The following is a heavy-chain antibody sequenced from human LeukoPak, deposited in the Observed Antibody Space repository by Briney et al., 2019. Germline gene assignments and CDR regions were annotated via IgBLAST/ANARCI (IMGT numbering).Heavy chain of an antibody. D-gene: IGHD2-15*01. CDR1: GVRFSDYY. V-gene: IGHV3-11*01. Sequence: GGSLRLSCAASGVRFSDYYLSWIRQAPGKGLEWISYISHTGETKYYTDSMKGRFTISRDNAKNSLYLQMNSLRAEDTAVYYCPRVWWQQPEYWGQGTLVTVSS. J-gene: IGHJ4*02. CDR3: PRVWWQQPEY. CDR2: ISHTGETK.